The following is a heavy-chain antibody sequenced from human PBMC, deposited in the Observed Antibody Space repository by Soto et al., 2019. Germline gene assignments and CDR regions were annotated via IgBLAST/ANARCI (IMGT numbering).Heavy chain of an antibody. V-gene: IGHV3-48*02. D-gene: IGHD3-10*01. Sequence: GGSLRLSCVASGFTFTSYTMNWVRQAPGKGLEWISYISGSGSTTDYADSVKGRFTISRDTAKNSLYLQMNSLRDEDTAVYYCARDYNYGLDYWGQGTLVTVSS. CDR3: ARDYNYGLDY. CDR2: ISGSGSTT. J-gene: IGHJ4*02. CDR1: GFTFTSYT.